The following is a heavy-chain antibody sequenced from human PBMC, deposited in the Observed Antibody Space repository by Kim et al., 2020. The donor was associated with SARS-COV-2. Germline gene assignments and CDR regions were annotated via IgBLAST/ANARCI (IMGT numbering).Heavy chain of an antibody. Sequence: SETLSLTCTVSGGSISSGDYYWSWIRQPPGKGLEWIGYIYYSGSTYYNPSLKSRVTISVDTSKNQFSLKLSSVTAADTAVYYCARDAIFWSGYYNGILDAFDIWGQGTMVTVSS. D-gene: IGHD3-3*01. CDR3: ARDAIFWSGYYNGILDAFDI. CDR1: GGSISSGDYY. CDR2: IYYSGST. J-gene: IGHJ3*02. V-gene: IGHV4-30-4*01.